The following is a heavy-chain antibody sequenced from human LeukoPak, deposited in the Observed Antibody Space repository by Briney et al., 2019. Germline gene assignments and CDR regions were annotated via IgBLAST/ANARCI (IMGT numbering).Heavy chain of an antibody. CDR1: GFTFSNYA. V-gene: IGHV3-30*04. D-gene: IGHD2-2*01. Sequence: GRSLRLSCAASGFTFSNYAMHWVRQAPGKGLEWVAVISYGGSNKYYADAVKGRFTISRDNSKNTLYLQMNSLRAEDTAVYYCARSAGYCSSTSCYYYDYWGQGTLVTVSS. CDR3: ARSAGYCSSTSCYYYDY. CDR2: ISYGGSNK. J-gene: IGHJ4*02.